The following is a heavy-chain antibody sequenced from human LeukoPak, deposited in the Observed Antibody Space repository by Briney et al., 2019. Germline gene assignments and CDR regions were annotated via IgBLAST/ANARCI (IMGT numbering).Heavy chain of an antibody. D-gene: IGHD3-3*01. CDR2: INTNTGHP. Sequence: ASVKVSCKASGYTFTNYAIDWVRQAPGQGLEWMGWINTNTGHPTYAQGFTGRFVFSLDTSVSTAYLQISSLKAEDTAVYYCARPDSTISDDAFDIWGQGTMVTVSS. CDR1: GYTFTNYA. J-gene: IGHJ3*02. V-gene: IGHV7-4-1*02. CDR3: ARPDSTISDDAFDI.